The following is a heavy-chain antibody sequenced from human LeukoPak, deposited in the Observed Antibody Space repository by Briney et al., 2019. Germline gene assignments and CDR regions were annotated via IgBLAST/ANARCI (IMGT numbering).Heavy chain of an antibody. D-gene: IGHD6-13*01. CDR2: IYTSGST. CDR1: GGSISSYY. J-gene: IGHJ4*02. V-gene: IGHV4-4*07. Sequence: SETLSLTCTVPGGSISSYYWSWIRQPAGKGLEWIGRIYTSGSTNYNPSLKSRVTMSVDTSKNQFSLKLSSVTAADTAVYYCARGWVAAAGQYYFDYWGQGTLVTVSS. CDR3: ARGWVAAAGQYYFDY.